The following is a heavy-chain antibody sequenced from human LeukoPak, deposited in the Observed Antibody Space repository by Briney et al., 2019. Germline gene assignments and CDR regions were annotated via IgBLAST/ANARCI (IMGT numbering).Heavy chain of an antibody. V-gene: IGHV1-2*02. J-gene: IGHJ5*02. D-gene: IGHD3-10*01. Sequence: ASVKVSCKASGYTFTGSYMHWVRQALGQGLEWVGWINLNSGGTNYAQKFQGRVTMTRDTSISTAYMELSSLRSDDTAVYYCARPSGGSGRWGDNWFDPWGQGTLVTVSS. CDR2: INLNSGGT. CDR1: GYTFTGSY. CDR3: ARPSGGSGRWGDNWFDP.